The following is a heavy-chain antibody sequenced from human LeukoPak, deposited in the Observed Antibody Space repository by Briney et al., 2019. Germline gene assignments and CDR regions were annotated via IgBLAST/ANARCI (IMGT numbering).Heavy chain of an antibody. J-gene: IGHJ4*02. CDR2: IYTIGST. D-gene: IGHD3-10*01. CDR3: ARDNNYYGSGSYHDY. V-gene: IGHV4-61*02. CDR1: GGSISSGSYY. Sequence: PSQTLSLTCTVSGGSISSGSYYWSWIRQPAGKGLEWIGRIYTIGSTNYNPSLKSRVTISVDTSKNQFSLKLSSVTAADTAVYYCARDNNYYGSGSYHDYWGQGTLVTVSS.